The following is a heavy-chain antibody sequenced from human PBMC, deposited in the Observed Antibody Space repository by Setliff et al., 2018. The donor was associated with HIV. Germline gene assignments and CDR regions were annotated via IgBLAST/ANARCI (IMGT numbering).Heavy chain of an antibody. CDR2: IFNDGRT. Sequence: PSETLSLTCTVSGGFISSSSYYWGWIHQPPGKGLEWIGSIFNDGRTYYNPSLKSRITIPMDTSTNQFSLKLSSVTAADTAVYFCARHFPSISLFFGDPGPFDRWGQGALVTVSS. CDR1: GGFISSSSYY. J-gene: IGHJ4*02. D-gene: IGHD3-10*01. CDR3: ARHFPSISLFFGDPGPFDR. V-gene: IGHV4-39*01.